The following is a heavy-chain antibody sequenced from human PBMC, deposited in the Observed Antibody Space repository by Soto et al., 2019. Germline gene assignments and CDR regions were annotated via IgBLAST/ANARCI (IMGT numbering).Heavy chain of an antibody. CDR1: GGTFSSYA. CDR3: ALSPPELGGAARPDYYYGMDV. D-gene: IGHD6-6*01. J-gene: IGHJ6*02. V-gene: IGHV1-69*13. Sequence: ASVKVSCKASGGTFSSYAISWVRQAPGQGLEWMGGIIPIFGTANYAQKFQGRVTITADESTGTAYMELSSLRSEDTAVDYCALSPPELGGAARPDYYYGMDVWGQGTTVTVSS. CDR2: IIPIFGTA.